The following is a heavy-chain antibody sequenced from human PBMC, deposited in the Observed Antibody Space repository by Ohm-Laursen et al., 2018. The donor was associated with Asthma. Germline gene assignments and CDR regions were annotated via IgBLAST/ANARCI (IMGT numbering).Heavy chain of an antibody. V-gene: IGHV3-23*01. CDR2: ISGSGGST. CDR1: GFTFSSYA. J-gene: IGHJ4*02. CDR3: ARDVMEWYLPAFDF. D-gene: IGHD3-3*01. Sequence: SLRLSCAASGFTFSSYAMSWVRQAPGKGLEWVSAISGSGGSTYYADSVNGRFTVSRDDSKNTLYLQMNSLRPDDTAVYYCARDVMEWYLPAFDFWGQGTLVTVSS.